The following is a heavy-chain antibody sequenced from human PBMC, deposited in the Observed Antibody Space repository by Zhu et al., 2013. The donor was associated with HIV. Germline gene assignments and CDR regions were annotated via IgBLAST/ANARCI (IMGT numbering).Heavy chain of an antibody. V-gene: IGHV1-18*01. D-gene: IGHD4-17*01. CDR1: GYTFYQFMV. CDR2: ISAYNGNT. CDR3: AIGRGMAAVTSKWDH. Sequence: QVXLVQAGIEVKKPGASVKVSCKTSGYTFYQFMVSGWVRQAPGQGLEWMGWISAYNGNTNYAEKFQGRVTMTTDTSARTGYMELRSLTSDDTAMYYCAIGRGMAAVTSKWDHWGQGTLVTVSS. J-gene: IGHJ4*02.